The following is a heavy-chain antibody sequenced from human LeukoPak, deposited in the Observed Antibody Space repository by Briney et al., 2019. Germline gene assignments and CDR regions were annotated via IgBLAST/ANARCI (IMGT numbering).Heavy chain of an antibody. J-gene: IGHJ4*02. V-gene: IGHV1-18*01. CDR2: ISAYNGNT. Sequence: ASVKVSCKASGYTFTSYGISWVRQAPGQGLEWMGWISAYNGNTNYAQKLQGRVTMTTDTSTSTAYMELRSLRSDDTAVYYCARVGAAAGHPGVLPDYWGQGTLVTVSS. D-gene: IGHD6-13*01. CDR3: ARVGAAAGHPGVLPDY. CDR1: GYTFTSYG.